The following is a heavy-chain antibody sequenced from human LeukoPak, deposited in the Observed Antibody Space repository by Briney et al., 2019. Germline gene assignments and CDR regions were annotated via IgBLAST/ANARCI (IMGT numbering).Heavy chain of an antibody. D-gene: IGHD3-10*01. J-gene: IGHJ4*02. CDR3: ARDKLGITMVRGDFDY. CDR2: ISYDGSNK. CDR1: GFTFSSYA. Sequence: GGSLRLSCAASGFTFSSYAMHWVRQAPGKGLEWVAVISYDGSNKYYADSVKGRFTISRDNSKNTLYLQMNSLRAEDTAVYYCARDKLGITMVRGDFDYWGQGTLVTVSS. V-gene: IGHV3-30*04.